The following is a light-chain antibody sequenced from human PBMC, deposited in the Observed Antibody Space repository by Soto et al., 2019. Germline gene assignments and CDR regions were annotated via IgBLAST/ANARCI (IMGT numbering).Light chain of an antibody. CDR1: QSISRW. J-gene: IGKJ4*01. CDR2: DAY. CDR3: QQYNNYSGLT. V-gene: IGKV1-5*01. Sequence: DIQMTQSPSTLSASVGDRVTITCRARQSISRWLAWYQQKPGKAPKLLIYDAYSLEIGVPSRFSGSGSGAEFTLTISSLQPDDFATYYCQQYNNYSGLTFGGGTKVEI.